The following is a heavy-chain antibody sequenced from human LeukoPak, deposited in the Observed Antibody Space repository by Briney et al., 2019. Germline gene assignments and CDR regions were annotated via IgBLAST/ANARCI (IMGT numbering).Heavy chain of an antibody. Sequence: SETLSLTCAVYGSSISSSYYWGWIRQPPGKGLEWIGSIYHSGSTYYNPSLKSRVTISVDTSKNQFSLKLSSVTAADTAVYYCARYYSNYRYFDYWGQGTLVTVSS. CDR1: GSSISSSYY. D-gene: IGHD4-11*01. J-gene: IGHJ4*02. CDR2: IYHSGST. CDR3: ARYYSNYRYFDY. V-gene: IGHV4-38-2*01.